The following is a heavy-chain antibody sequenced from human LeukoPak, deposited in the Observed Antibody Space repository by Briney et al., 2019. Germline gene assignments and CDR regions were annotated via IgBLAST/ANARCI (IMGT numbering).Heavy chain of an antibody. CDR1: GGSISGSSYY. Sequence: SETLSLTCTVSGGSISGSSYYWGWIRQPPGKGLEWIGSIYYSGSTYYNPSLKSRVTISVDTSKNQFSLKLSSVTAADTAVYYCARSLNADYWGQGTLVTVSS. D-gene: IGHD2-2*01. V-gene: IGHV4-39*01. J-gene: IGHJ4*02. CDR3: ARSLNADY. CDR2: IYYSGST.